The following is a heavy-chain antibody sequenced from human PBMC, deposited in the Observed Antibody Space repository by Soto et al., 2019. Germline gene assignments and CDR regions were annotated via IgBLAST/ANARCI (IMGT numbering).Heavy chain of an antibody. Sequence: GESLKISCKGSGYSFTSYWISWVRQMPGKGLEWMWRIDPSDSYTNYSPSFQGHVTISADKSISTAYLQWSSLKASDTAMYYCARWDDFWSGYKNYGMDVWGQGTTVTVSS. CDR2: IDPSDSYT. CDR3: ARWDDFWSGYKNYGMDV. J-gene: IGHJ6*02. CDR1: GYSFTSYW. V-gene: IGHV5-10-1*01. D-gene: IGHD3-3*01.